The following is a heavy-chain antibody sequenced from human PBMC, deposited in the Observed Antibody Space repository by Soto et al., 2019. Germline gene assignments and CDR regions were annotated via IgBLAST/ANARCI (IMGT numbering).Heavy chain of an antibody. J-gene: IGHJ4*02. CDR2: ISGSGGST. CDR1: GFTFSSYA. Sequence: HPGGSLRLSCAASGFTFSSYAMSWVRQAPGKGLEWVSAISGSGGSTYYADSVKGRFTISRDNSKNTLYLQMNSLRAEDTAVYYCAKAEPESRGTGTTAPFDYWGQGTLVTVSS. D-gene: IGHD1-7*01. V-gene: IGHV3-23*01. CDR3: AKAEPESRGTGTTAPFDY.